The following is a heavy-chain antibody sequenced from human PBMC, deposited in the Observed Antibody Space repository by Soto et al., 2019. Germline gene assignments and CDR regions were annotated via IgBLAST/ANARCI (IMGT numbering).Heavy chain of an antibody. V-gene: IGHV1-18*04. J-gene: IGHJ3*02. CDR1: GYTFTGYY. Sequence: ASVKVSCKASGYTFTGYYMHWVRQAPGQGLEWMGWINVDKGNTNYAQKLQGRVTMTRDTSTSTVYMELRSLRSEDTAVYFCARDRAHGFDIWGQGTMVTVSS. CDR2: INVDKGNT. CDR3: ARDRAHGFDI.